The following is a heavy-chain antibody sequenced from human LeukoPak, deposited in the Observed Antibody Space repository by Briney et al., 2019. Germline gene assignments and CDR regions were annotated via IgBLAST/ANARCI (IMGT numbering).Heavy chain of an antibody. CDR1: GFTFGDYA. V-gene: IGHV3-49*03. Sequence: GGSLRLSCTASGFTFGDYAMSWFRQAPGKGLEWVGFIRSKAYGGTTEYAASVKGRFTISRDDSKSIAYLQMNSLKTEDTAVYYCTRSMITFGGVIETNYFDYWGQGTLVTVSS. CDR2: IRSKAYGGTT. D-gene: IGHD3-16*02. CDR3: TRSMITFGGVIETNYFDY. J-gene: IGHJ4*02.